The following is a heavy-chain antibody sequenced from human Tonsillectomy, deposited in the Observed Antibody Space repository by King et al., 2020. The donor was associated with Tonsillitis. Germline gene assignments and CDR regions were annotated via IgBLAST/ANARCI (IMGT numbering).Heavy chain of an antibody. J-gene: IGHJ2*01. CDR2: INHSGST. Sequence: VQLQQWGAGLLKPSETLSLTCAVYGGSFSGYYWSWIRQPPGKGLEWIGEINHSGSTNYNPFLKSRVTISVDTSKNQFSLTLSSVTAADTAVYYCARSGGRDGYKGRYFDLWGRGTLVTVSS. D-gene: IGHD5-24*01. CDR3: ARSGGRDGYKGRYFDL. V-gene: IGHV4-34*01. CDR1: GGSFSGYY.